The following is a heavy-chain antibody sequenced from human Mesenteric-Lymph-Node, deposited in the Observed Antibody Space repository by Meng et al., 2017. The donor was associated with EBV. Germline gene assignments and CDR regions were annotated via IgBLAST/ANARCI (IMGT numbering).Heavy chain of an antibody. J-gene: IGHJ4*02. CDR1: GDRVSSNRAA. D-gene: IGHD6-19*01. CDR2: TYYRSKWYN. CDR3: ARSGSSGRIDY. Sequence: QAQRHQAGHELVTPPQTLPLTCAPAGDRVSSNRAAWNWIRQSPSGGIEWLGRTYYRSKWYNGYAVSVKSRITINPDTSKNQFSLQLNSVTPEDTAMYYCARSGSSGRIDYWGQGTLVTVSS. V-gene: IGHV6-1*01.